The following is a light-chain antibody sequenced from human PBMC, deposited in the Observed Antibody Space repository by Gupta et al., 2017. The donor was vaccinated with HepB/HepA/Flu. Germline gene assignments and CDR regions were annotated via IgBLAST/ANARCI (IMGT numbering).Light chain of an antibody. CDR2: AAS. V-gene: IGKV1-39*01. CDR1: QSIVIY. Sequence: DILMTQSPSSLSASVGDRVTITCRASQSIVIYLSWYQQKPGKAPKLLIYAASNLQSGVPSRFSGSGSGTDFTLTINSLQPEDFATYYCQQSYSAPTFGGGTKVEIK. CDR3: QQSYSAPT. J-gene: IGKJ4*01.